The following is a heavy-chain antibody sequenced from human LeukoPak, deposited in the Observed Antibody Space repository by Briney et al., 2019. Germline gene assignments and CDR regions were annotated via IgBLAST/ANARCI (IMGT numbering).Heavy chain of an antibody. CDR3: ARDQRVAYSSSWYGGAFDI. D-gene: IGHD6-13*01. CDR1: GFSLKRYG. CDR2: IWYDGSNK. V-gene: IGHV3-33*01. Sequence: SLKPSCAATGFSLKRYGMPGVPQAPKKKLEWVAVIWYDGSNKYCADSVKGRFTISRDNSKNTLYLLMNSLRAEDTAVYYCARDQRVAYSSSWYGGAFDIWGQGTMVTVSS. J-gene: IGHJ3*02.